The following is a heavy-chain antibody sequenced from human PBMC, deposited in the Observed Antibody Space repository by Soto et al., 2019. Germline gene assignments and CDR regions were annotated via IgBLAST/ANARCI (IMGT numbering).Heavy chain of an antibody. CDR3: ASHYMEYQLPGGIDF. D-gene: IGHD2-2*01. CDR1: GVTISSYY. Sequence: SEALSLTCTVSGVTISSYYWSWIRQPPGKGLEWIGYIYYSGSTNYNPSLKSRVTISVDTSKNQFSLKLSAVTAADTAVYYCASHYMEYQLPGGIDFWGQGFLVTVSS. CDR2: IYYSGST. V-gene: IGHV4-59*08. J-gene: IGHJ4*02.